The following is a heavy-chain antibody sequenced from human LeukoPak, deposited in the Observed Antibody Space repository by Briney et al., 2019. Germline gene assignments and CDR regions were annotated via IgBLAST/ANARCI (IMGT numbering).Heavy chain of an antibody. CDR1: GYTFTSYG. V-gene: IGHV1-18*04. J-gene: IGHJ3*02. CDR2: ISAYNGST. CDR3: ARSTYGGIPFDI. Sequence: ASVKVSCKASGYTFTSYGVSWVRQATGQGLEWMGWISAYNGSTNYAQKLQGRVTMTTDTSTTTAYMELRSLRSDDTAMYYCARSTYGGIPFDIWGQGTMVTVSS. D-gene: IGHD3-10*01.